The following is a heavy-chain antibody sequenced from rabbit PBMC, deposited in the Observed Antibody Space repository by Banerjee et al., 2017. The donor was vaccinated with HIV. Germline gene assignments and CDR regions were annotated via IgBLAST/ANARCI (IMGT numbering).Heavy chain of an antibody. J-gene: IGHJ4*01. Sequence: QEQLEESGGDLVKPEGSLTLTCTASGFSFSSSYSYWICWVRQAPGKGLEWIGIIYTGKRSADYATWVNGRFTMSSDDAQNTVDLQMNSLTAADTATYFCARIDYTYGYAGYAYATWYYFNLWGPGTLVTVS. CDR2: IYTGKRSA. CDR1: GFSFSSSYSYW. V-gene: IGHV1S45*01. CDR3: ARIDYTYGYAGYAYATWYYFNL. D-gene: IGHD6-1*01.